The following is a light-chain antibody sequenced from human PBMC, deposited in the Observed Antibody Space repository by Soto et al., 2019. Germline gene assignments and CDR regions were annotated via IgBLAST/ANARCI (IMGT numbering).Light chain of an antibody. J-gene: IGLJ1*01. CDR3: PAWDDSLNAL. CDR1: FSNIGDNA. CDR2: LND. Sequence: QSVLTQPPSLSATPGQRVNISCSGSFSNIGDNAVNWYQQLPAAAPKLLIYLNDQRPSGVPDLFSGSKSGTSAFLAISGLQSEDEADYYCPAWDDSLNALFGTGTKLTVL. V-gene: IGLV1-44*01.